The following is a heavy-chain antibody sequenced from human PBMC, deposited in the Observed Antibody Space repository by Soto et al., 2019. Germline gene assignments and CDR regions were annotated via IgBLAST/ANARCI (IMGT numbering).Heavy chain of an antibody. J-gene: IGHJ3*02. V-gene: IGHV3-64D*06. CDR1: GFTFRSYA. CDR2: ISSNGGST. CDR3: VRRASKESDAFDI. Sequence: GGSLRLSCSASGFTFRSYAMHWVRQAPGKGLEYVSAISSNGGSTYYADSVKGRVTISRDNSKNTLYLQMSSLRAEDTAVYYSVRRASKESDAFDIWGQGTMVTVS.